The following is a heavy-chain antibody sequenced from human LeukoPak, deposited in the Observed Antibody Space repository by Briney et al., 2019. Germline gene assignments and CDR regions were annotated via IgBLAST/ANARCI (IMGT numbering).Heavy chain of an antibody. CDR3: ARELTDYSNPKAGYYYYYMDV. V-gene: IGHV3-7*01. CDR2: IKQDGSEK. D-gene: IGHD4-11*01. J-gene: IGHJ6*03. Sequence: PGGSLRLSCAASGFTVSSKYMSWVRQAPGKGLEWVANIKQDGSEKYYVDSVKGRFTISRDNAKNSLYLQMNSLRAEDTAVYYCARELTDYSNPKAGYYYYYMDVWGKGTTVTVSS. CDR1: GFTVSSKY.